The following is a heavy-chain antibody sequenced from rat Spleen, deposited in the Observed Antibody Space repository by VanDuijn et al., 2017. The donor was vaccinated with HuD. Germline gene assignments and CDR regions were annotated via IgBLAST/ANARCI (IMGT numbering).Heavy chain of an antibody. V-gene: IGHV5-29*01. Sequence: EVQLVESDGGLVQPGRSLKLSCAASGFTFSDYYMAWVRQAPTKGLEWVATFSYDGSSTYYRDSVKGRFTISRDNAKSTLYLQMVSLRSEDTATYYCVRQDTSGYSNWFAYWGQGTLVTVSS. CDR3: VRQDTSGYSNWFAY. CDR2: FSYDGSST. CDR1: GFTFSDYY. D-gene: IGHD2-5*01. J-gene: IGHJ3*01.